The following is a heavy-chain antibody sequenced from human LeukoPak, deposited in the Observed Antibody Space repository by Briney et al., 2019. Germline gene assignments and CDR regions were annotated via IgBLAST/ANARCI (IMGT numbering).Heavy chain of an antibody. CDR1: GGTFSSFA. CDR3: ARSDDILTGYRNWFDP. Sequence: SVKVSCKASGGTFSSFAISWVRQAPGQELEWMGGIIPIFGTANYAQKFQGRVTITADESTSTAYMELSSLRSEDTAVYYCARSDDILTGYRNWFDPWGQGTLVTVSS. D-gene: IGHD3-9*01. V-gene: IGHV1-69*13. J-gene: IGHJ5*02. CDR2: IIPIFGTA.